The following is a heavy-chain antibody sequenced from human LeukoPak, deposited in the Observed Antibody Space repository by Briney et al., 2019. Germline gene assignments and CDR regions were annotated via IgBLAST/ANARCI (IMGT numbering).Heavy chain of an antibody. D-gene: IGHD3-22*01. Sequence: SETLSLTCTVSGGSISSGSYYWSWIRQPAGKGLESIGRIYTSGSTNYNPSLKSRVTISLDTSKNQFSLKLSSVTAADTAVYYCARGPYYYDSSGYDYWGQGILVTVSS. CDR1: GGSISSGSYY. CDR3: ARGPYYYDSSGYDY. V-gene: IGHV4-61*02. CDR2: IYTSGST. J-gene: IGHJ4*02.